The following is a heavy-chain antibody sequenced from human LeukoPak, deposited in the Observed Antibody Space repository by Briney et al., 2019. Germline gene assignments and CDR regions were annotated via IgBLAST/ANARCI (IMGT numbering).Heavy chain of an antibody. V-gene: IGHV3-73*01. CDR1: GFSFSASP. CDR3: TREGCGATSCYTNDY. Sequence: GGSLRLSCTASGFSFSASPMHWVRQAPGKGLEWVGRITGTHATAYAGSVRGRFTISRDDSQRTTYLQMNSLETEDTAVYFCTREGCGATSCYTNDYWGQGTLVAVSS. D-gene: IGHD2-2*02. CDR2: ITGTHAT. J-gene: IGHJ4*02.